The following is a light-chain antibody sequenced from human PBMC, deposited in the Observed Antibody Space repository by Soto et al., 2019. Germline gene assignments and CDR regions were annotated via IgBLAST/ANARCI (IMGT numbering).Light chain of an antibody. CDR3: SSYTSDSSSV. V-gene: IGLV2-14*01. Sequence: LTQPASVSGSPGQSITISCTGTSSDVGLYDYVSWYQQHPGKAPQLMIYAVSNRPSGVSNRFSASKSGNTASLFISGLQAEDEADYYCSSYTSDSSSVFGSGTKVTVL. J-gene: IGLJ1*01. CDR2: AVS. CDR1: SSDVGLYDY.